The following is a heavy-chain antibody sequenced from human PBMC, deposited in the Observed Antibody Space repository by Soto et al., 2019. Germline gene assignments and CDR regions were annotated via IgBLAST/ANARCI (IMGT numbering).Heavy chain of an antibody. V-gene: IGHV1-46*01. Sequence: QVQLMQSGAEVKKPGASVKVSCKASGYTFTSYNVHWVRQAPGQGLEWMGIIYASGGSTTYAQNFQGRLTVTRDTSTSTVYMGLSSLRSDDTAVYYCFRGGFPDYGKEGRYWGQGTLVTVSS. J-gene: IGHJ4*02. D-gene: IGHD4-17*01. CDR2: IYASGGST. CDR3: FRGGFPDYGKEGRY. CDR1: GYTFTSYN.